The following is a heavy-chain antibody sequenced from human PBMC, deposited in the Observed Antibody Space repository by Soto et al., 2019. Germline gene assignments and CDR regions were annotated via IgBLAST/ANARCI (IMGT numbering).Heavy chain of an antibody. J-gene: IGHJ4*02. CDR3: ARDVVDGRYYYFDY. CDR1: GFTFSSYW. V-gene: IGHV3-7*05. CDR2: IKQDGSEK. D-gene: IGHD2-15*01. Sequence: EVQLVESGGGLVQPGGSLRLSCAASGFTFSSYWMSWVRQAPGKGLEWVANIKQDGSEKYYVDSVKGRFTISRDNAKNSLYLQMNSLRAEDTAVYYCARDVVDGRYYYFDYWGQGTLVTVSS.